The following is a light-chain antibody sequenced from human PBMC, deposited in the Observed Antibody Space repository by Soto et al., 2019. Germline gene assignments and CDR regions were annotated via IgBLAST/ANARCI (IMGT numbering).Light chain of an antibody. CDR3: QQRLHWPIT. CDR1: QTVGRY. J-gene: IGKJ5*01. CDR2: DAS. V-gene: IGKV3-11*01. Sequence: DIVLTQSPATLSLSPGDRVTLSCRASQTVGRYLSWYQHSPGQGPRLLVYDASNRATGVPAMFSGSGSETDFPLSISSLEPEDFAVYYCQQRLHWPITFGQGTRLEIK.